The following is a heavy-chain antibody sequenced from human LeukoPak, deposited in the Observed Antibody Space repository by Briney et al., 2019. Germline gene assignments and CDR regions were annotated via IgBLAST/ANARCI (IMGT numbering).Heavy chain of an antibody. CDR3: ANFPATRGREYYFDY. D-gene: IGHD1-26*01. J-gene: IGHJ4*02. Sequence: PSETLSLTSTVSGGSISSSSYYSGWICQPPGKGLEWIGSIYYSGSTYYNPSLKSRVTISVDTSKNQFSLKLSSVTAADTAVYYCANFPATRGREYYFDYWGQGTLVTVSS. CDR2: IYYSGST. CDR1: GGSISSSSYY. V-gene: IGHV4-39*01.